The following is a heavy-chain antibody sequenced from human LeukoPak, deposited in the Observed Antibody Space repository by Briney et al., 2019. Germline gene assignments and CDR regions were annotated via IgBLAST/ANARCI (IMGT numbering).Heavy chain of an antibody. CDR2: INWNGGST. CDR1: GFTFSSYS. CDR3: ARDSGTTGSAFDY. V-gene: IGHV3-20*04. Sequence: PPGGSLRLSCAASGFTFSSYSMNWVRQAPGKGLEWVSGINWNGGSTGYADSVKGRFTISRDNAKNSLYLQMNSLRAEDTALYYCARDSGTTGSAFDYWGQGTLVTVSS. J-gene: IGHJ4*02. D-gene: IGHD1-1*01.